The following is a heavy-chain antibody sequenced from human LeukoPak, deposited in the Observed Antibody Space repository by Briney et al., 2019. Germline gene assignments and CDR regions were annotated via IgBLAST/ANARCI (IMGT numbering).Heavy chain of an antibody. D-gene: IGHD3-22*01. CDR2: IYSGGST. Sequence: PGGSLRLSCAAAGFTFSSYWMSWVRQAPGKGLEWVSVIYSGGSTYYADSAKGRFTISRDNSKNTLYLQMNSLRAEDTAVYYCARDSGDYDSSGYLYYFDYWGQGTLVTVSS. CDR1: GFTFSSYW. CDR3: ARDSGDYDSSGYLYYFDY. J-gene: IGHJ4*02. V-gene: IGHV3-53*01.